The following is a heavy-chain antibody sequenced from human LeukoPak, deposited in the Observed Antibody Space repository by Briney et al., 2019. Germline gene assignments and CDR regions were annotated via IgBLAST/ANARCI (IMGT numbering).Heavy chain of an antibody. CDR1: GDSVSRSDFY. D-gene: IGHD3-22*01. V-gene: IGHV4-39*01. CDR3: ARRRYYDSSGYLE. CDR2: IYYSGRT. J-gene: IGHJ1*01. Sequence: SETLSLTCTIFGDSVSRSDFYWDWIRQPPGTGLEWIGTIYYSGRTYYSPSLKSRVTLSVDMSNNQFSLTLSSVTAADTALYFCARRRYYDSSGYLEWGQGTLVTVTS.